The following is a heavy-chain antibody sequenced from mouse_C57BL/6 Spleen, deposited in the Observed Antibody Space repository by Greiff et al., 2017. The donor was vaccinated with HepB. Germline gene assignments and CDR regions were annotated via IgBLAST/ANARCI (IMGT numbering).Heavy chain of an antibody. Sequence: QVQLQQPGAELVRPGTSVKLSCKASGYTFTSYWMHWVKQRPGQGLEWIGVIDPSDSYTNYNQKFKGKATLTVDTSSSTAYMQLSSLTSEDSAVYYCARSRVGYPLDYWGQGTTLTVSS. D-gene: IGHD2-2*01. J-gene: IGHJ2*01. V-gene: IGHV1-59*01. CDR2: IDPSDSYT. CDR1: GYTFTSYW. CDR3: ARSRVGYPLDY.